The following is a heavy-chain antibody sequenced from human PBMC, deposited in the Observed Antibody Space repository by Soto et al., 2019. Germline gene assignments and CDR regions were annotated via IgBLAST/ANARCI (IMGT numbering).Heavy chain of an antibody. J-gene: IGHJ3*02. CDR2: NYHSGST. CDR1: GGSISSGGYS. Sequence: QLQLQESGSGLVKPSQTLSLTCAVSGGSISSGGYSWSWIRQPPGKGLEWIGYNYHSGSTYYNPSLKRRVTISVNRSKNQFSLKRSSVTAADMAVYYCARAQKSEYSSSVGPDAFDIWGQGTMVTVSS. D-gene: IGHD6-6*01. CDR3: ARAQKSEYSSSVGPDAFDI. V-gene: IGHV4-30-2*01.